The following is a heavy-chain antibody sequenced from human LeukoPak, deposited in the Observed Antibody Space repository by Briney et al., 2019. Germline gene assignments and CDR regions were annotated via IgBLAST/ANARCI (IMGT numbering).Heavy chain of an antibody. J-gene: IGHJ4*02. D-gene: IGHD3-22*01. V-gene: IGHV2-70*11. CDR2: IDWDDDK. CDR3: ARIHYYDSSGYYPLFDY. CDR1: GFSLSTSGMC. Sequence: SGPALVKPTQTLTLTCTFSGFSLSTSGMCVSWIRQPPGKALEGLARIDWDDDKYYSTSLKTRLTIPKDTSKNQVVLTMANMDPVDTATYYCARIHYYDSSGYYPLFDYWGQGTLVTVSS.